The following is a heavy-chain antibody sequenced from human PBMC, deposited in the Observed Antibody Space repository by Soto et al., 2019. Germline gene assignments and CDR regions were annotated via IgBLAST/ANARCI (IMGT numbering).Heavy chain of an antibody. CDR2: IFYTGST. CDR1: GGTINRGDYF. J-gene: IGHJ5*01. CDR3: ARGRYCLTGRCFPNWFDS. D-gene: IGHD7-27*01. Sequence: SETLSLTCSVSGGTINRGDYFWSWIRQPPGKGLEWIGSIFYTGSTYYSPSLKSRASMSMDTSKNLFSLRLRSLTAADTAVYFCARGRYCLTGRCFPNWFDSWGQGALVTVSS. V-gene: IGHV4-30-4*01.